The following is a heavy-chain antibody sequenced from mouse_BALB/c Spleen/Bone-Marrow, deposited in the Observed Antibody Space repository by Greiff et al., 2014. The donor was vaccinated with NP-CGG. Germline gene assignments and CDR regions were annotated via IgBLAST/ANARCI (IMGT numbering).Heavy chain of an antibody. V-gene: IGHV4-1*02. D-gene: IGHD1-2*01. CDR1: GFDFSRYW. J-gene: IGHJ3*01. CDR2: INPDSSTI. CDR3: ARMHYYGYVAY. Sequence: EVQRVESGGGLVQPGGSLKLSYAASGFDFSRYWMRWVRQAPGKGLEWIGEINPDSSTINYTPSLKDKFIISRDNAKNTLYLQMSKVRSEDTALYYCARMHYYGYVAYWGQGTLVTVSA.